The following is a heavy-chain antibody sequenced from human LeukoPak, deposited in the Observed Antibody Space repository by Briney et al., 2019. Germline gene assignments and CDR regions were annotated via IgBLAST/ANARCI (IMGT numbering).Heavy chain of an antibody. V-gene: IGHV3-30*02. CDR3: AKVMPPGRIRFYSYYMDV. CDR2: IRYDGSNE. J-gene: IGHJ6*03. CDR1: GFIFSSNG. Sequence: PGGSLRLSCAASGFIFSSNGMHWVRQAPGKGLEWVAFIRYDGSNEYYADSVKGRFTISRDKSKNTLSLQMNGLRVEDTAVYYCAKVMPPGRIRFYSYYMDVWGKGTTVTVS. D-gene: IGHD2-15*01.